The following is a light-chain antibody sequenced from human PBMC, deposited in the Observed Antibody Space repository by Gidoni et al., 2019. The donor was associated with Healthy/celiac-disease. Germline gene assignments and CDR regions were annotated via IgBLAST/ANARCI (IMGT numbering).Light chain of an antibody. CDR2: SNN. CDR3: AAWDDSLNGPV. J-gene: IGLJ2*01. V-gene: IGLV1-44*01. Sequence: QSVLTPPPSASGTPGQRVTISLSGSSSNIGSNTVNWYQQLPGTAPKLLVYSNNQRPSGVPDRFSGSKSGTSASLAISGLQSEDEADYYCAAWDDSLNGPVFGGGTKLTVL. CDR1: SSNIGSNT.